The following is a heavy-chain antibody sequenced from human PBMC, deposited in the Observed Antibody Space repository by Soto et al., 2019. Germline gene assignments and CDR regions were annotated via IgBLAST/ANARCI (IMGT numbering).Heavy chain of an antibody. CDR2: ISYDGTNK. J-gene: IGHJ6*02. D-gene: IGHD4-17*01. Sequence: QVQLVESGGGEVQPGRSLTISCAASGFTFSTYGMHWVRQTPGKGLEWVAVISYDGTNKFYSDSVKGLFTISRDNFKNTLTLQMNSLRADDTAVYSCAKDLQSYGDYDYYCYGMDVWRLGTRVTVSS. V-gene: IGHV3-30*18. CDR1: GFTFSTYG. CDR3: AKDLQSYGDYDYYCYGMDV.